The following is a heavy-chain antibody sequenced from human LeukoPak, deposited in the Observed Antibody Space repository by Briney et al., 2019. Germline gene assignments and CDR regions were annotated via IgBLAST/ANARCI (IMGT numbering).Heavy chain of an antibody. CDR1: GLTLCSYT. J-gene: IGHJ3*01. V-gene: IGHV3-30-3*01. CDR2: MSHDVNIK. Sequence: GGSLRLSCAASGLTLCSYTLHWVRQSTGKGLEGVAIMSHDVNIKFYADSVRGRFTISRDNSKNTLYLQMDSLRAEDTAVYYCARDRSPGAMRGHDASDLWGQGTMVTVSS. CDR3: ARDRSPGAMRGHDASDL. D-gene: IGHD2-2*01.